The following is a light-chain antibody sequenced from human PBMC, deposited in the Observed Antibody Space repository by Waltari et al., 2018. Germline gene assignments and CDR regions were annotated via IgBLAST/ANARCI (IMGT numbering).Light chain of an antibody. V-gene: IGLV2-23*01. J-gene: IGLJ3*02. CDR1: SSDVGNYNL. CDR3: CSYAGSYTWV. CDR2: DDN. Sequence: QSALTQPASVPGSPGQSITISCTGTSSDVGNYNLVSWYQQYPGKAPKVMIYDDNRRPSGVSDRFSGSKSGNTASLTISGVQAEDEVDYYCCSYAGSYTWVFGGGTKLTVL.